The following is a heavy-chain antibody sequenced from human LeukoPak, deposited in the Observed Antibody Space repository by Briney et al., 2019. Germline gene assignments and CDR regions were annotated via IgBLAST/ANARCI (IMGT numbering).Heavy chain of an antibody. CDR3: ARDRSDYYDSSGYKDY. Sequence: EASVKVSCKASGYTFTSYYMHWVRQAPGQGLEWMGIINPSGGSTSYAQKFQGRVTMTRDTSTSTVYMELSSLRSEDTAAYYCARDRSDYYDSSGYKDYWGQGTLVTVSS. CDR2: INPSGGST. V-gene: IGHV1-46*01. D-gene: IGHD3-22*01. CDR1: GYTFTSYY. J-gene: IGHJ4*02.